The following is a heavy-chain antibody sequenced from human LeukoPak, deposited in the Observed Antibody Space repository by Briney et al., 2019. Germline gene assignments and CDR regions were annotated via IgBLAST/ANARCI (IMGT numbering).Heavy chain of an antibody. CDR3: ARSPNDYGDYYFDY. D-gene: IGHD4-17*01. J-gene: IGHJ4*02. CDR1: GGSISSSSYY. CDR2: IYYSGST. V-gene: IGHV4-39*01. Sequence: PSETLSLTCTVSGGSISSSSYYWGWIRQPPGKGLEWIGSIYYSGSTHYNPSLKSRVTISVDTSKNQFSLKLSSVTAADTAVYYCARSPNDYGDYYFDYWGQGTLVTVSS.